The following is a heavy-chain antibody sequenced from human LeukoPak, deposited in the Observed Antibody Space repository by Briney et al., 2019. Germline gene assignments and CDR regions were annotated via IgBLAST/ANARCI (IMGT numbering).Heavy chain of an antibody. D-gene: IGHD6-6*01. V-gene: IGHV3-11*04. CDR2: ISSSGSKV. Sequence: PGGSLRLSCTASGFTFSDYHMSWIRQAPGKGLEWVSYISSSGSKVYYADSVKGRFTISRDNAKNSLYLQMNSLRAEDTAVYYCASSYSSSRFDYWGQGTLVTVSS. CDR3: ASSYSSSRFDY. J-gene: IGHJ4*02. CDR1: GFTFSDYH.